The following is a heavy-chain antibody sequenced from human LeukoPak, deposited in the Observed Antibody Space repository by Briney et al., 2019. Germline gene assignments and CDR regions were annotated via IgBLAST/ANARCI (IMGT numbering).Heavy chain of an antibody. CDR2: MSPVSGIG. Sequence: ASVKVSCKASGYIFNDFDINWVRQAPGQGLEWMGWMSPVSGIGGSAQRFQGRVTLTRDTSISTAYMEVSSLRSDDTAFYYCARAPMGTAALYWGQGTLVTVSS. J-gene: IGHJ4*02. V-gene: IGHV1-8*01. D-gene: IGHD2-2*01. CDR1: GYIFNDFD. CDR3: ARAPMGTAALY.